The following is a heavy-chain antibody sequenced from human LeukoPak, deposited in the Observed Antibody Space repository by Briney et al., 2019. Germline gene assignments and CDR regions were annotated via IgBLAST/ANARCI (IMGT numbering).Heavy chain of an antibody. D-gene: IGHD3-10*01. J-gene: IGHJ3*02. V-gene: IGHV3-66*02. CDR3: ARAPLLWFGDHPGAFDI. CDR2: IYSGGST. Sequence: GGSLRLSCAASGFTVSSNYMCWVRQAPGKGLEWVSVIYSGGSTYYADSVKGRFTISRDNSKNTLYLQMNSLRAEDTAVYYCARAPLLWFGDHPGAFDIWGQGTMVTVSS. CDR1: GFTVSSNY.